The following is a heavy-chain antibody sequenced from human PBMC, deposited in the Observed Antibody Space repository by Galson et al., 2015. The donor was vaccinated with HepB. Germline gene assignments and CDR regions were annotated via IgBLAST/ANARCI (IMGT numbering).Heavy chain of an antibody. CDR1: GYKFNNYN. V-gene: IGHV1-46*03. CDR2: INPRGGDT. CDR3: SRFDYYFGLDV. J-gene: IGHJ6*02. Sequence: SVKVSCKASGYKFNNYNIHWIRQAPGQGLEWMARINPRGGDTTFSQTFRDRVTVTSETSTSTVYMEMNSLTSEDAAVYYCSRFDYYFGLDVWGQGTTVIVSS.